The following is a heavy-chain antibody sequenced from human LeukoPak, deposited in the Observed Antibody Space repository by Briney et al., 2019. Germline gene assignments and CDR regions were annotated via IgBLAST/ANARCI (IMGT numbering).Heavy chain of an antibody. CDR2: MNPNSGNT. CDR1: GYTFTSYD. D-gene: IGHD6-13*01. CDR3: ARGLKSSSWYGRDWFDP. J-gene: IGHJ5*02. Sequence: ASVKVSCKASGYTFTSYDINWVRQATGQGLEWMGWMNPNSGNTGYAQKFQGRVTITRNTSISTAYMELSSLRSEDTAVYYCARGLKSSSWYGRDWFDPWGQGTLVTVSS. V-gene: IGHV1-8*03.